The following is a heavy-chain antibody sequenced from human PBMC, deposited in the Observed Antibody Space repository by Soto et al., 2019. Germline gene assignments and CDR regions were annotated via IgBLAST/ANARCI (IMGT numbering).Heavy chain of an antibody. V-gene: IGHV1-69*13. Sequence: ASVKVSCKASGGTFSSYAISWVRQAPGQGLEWMGGIIPIFGTANYAQKFQGRVTITADESTSTAYMELSSLRSEDTAVYYCARVREFGELLFDRAFDIWGQGTMVTVSS. D-gene: IGHD3-10*01. CDR2: IIPIFGTA. CDR1: GGTFSSYA. J-gene: IGHJ3*02. CDR3: ARVREFGELLFDRAFDI.